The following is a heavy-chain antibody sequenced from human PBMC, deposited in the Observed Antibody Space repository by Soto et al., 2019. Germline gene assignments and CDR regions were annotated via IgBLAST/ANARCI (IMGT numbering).Heavy chain of an antibody. D-gene: IGHD4-17*01. Sequence: QVQLVESGGGVVQPGRSLRLSCAASGFTFSSYGMHWVRQAPGKGLEWLALIWYDGSNKYYADSVKGRFTISRDNSKNTLYLQMNSLRAEDTAVYYCARPRTDYEYYYYGMDVWGQGTTVTVSS. CDR3: ARPRTDYEYYYYGMDV. CDR2: IWYDGSNK. CDR1: GFTFSSYG. J-gene: IGHJ6*02. V-gene: IGHV3-33*01.